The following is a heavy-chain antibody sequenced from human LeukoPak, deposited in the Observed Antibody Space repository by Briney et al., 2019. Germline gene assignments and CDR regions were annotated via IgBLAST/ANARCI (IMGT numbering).Heavy chain of an antibody. Sequence: SQTLSLTCTVSGGSISSGDYCWGWIRQPPGKGLEGIGYTYYSGITYYNPSPKSRATISVDTSKNQFSLKLTSVTAADTAVYYCARPYYYDSRIDPWGQGTLVTVSS. CDR1: GGSISSGDYC. V-gene: IGHV4-30-4*01. CDR3: ARPYYYDSRIDP. D-gene: IGHD3-22*01. CDR2: TYYSGIT. J-gene: IGHJ5*02.